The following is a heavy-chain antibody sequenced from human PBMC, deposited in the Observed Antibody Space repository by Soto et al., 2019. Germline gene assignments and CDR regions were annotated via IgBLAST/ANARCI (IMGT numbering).Heavy chain of an antibody. J-gene: IGHJ4*02. CDR1: GGTFSSYT. D-gene: IGHD2-21*02. Sequence: QVQLVQSGAEVKKPGSSVKVSCKASGGTFSSYTISWVRQAPGQGLEWMGRIIPILGIANYAQKFQGRVTITADKSTSTGYMELSSLRSEDTAVYYCARDDALAYCGGDCYSWGQGTLVTVSS. V-gene: IGHV1-69*02. CDR3: ARDDALAYCGGDCYS. CDR2: IIPILGIA.